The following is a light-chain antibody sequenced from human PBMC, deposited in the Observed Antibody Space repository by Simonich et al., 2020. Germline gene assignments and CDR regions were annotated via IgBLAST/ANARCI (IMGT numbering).Light chain of an antibody. CDR3: QQYYSTPIT. CDR1: QGISNS. J-gene: IGKJ5*01. CDR2: AES. Sequence: DIQMTQSPSSLSASVGDRVTITCRASQGISNSLAWYQQNPGKATKLLLYAESRLESGVPSRFSGSGSGTDYTLTISSLQPEEFATYYCQQYYSTPITFGQGTRLEIK. V-gene: IGKV1-NL1*01.